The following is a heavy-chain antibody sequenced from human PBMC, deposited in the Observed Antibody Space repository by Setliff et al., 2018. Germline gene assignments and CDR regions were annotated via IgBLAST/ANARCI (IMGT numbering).Heavy chain of an antibody. CDR2: IYWDDDK. CDR1: GFSLSTSGEG. CDR3: ARCITIFGVVIPNAFDY. V-gene: IGHV2-5*02. Sequence: SGPTLVNPTQTLTLTCTFSGFSLSTSGEGVGWIRQPPGKALEWLALIYWDDDKRYSPSLKSRLTITKDTSKNQVVLTMTNMDPVDTATYYCARCITIFGVVIPNAFDYWGQGTLVTVSS. D-gene: IGHD3-3*01. J-gene: IGHJ4*02.